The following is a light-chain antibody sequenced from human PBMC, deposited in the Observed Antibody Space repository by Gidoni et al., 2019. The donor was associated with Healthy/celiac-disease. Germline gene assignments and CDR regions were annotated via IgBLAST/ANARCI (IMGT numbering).Light chain of an antibody. Sequence: DIQMTQDPSSLSASVGDRVTITCRASQSISSYLNWYQQKPGKAPKLLIYAASSLQSGVPSRFSGSGSGTDFTLTISSLQPEDFATYSCQPSYRTPYTFGQGTQLEIK. J-gene: IGKJ2*01. CDR3: QPSYRTPYT. CDR1: QSISSY. CDR2: AAS. V-gene: IGKV1-39*01.